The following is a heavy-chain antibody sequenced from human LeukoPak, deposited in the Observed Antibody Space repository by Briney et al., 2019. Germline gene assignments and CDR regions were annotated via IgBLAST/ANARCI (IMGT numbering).Heavy chain of an antibody. CDR1: GGSISSYY. Sequence: PSETLSLTCTVSGGSISSYYWSWIRQPPGKGLEWIGYIYYSGSTNYNPSLKSRVTISVDTSKNQFSLKLSSVTAADTAVYYCVVTQKWLAFDYWGQGILVTVSS. D-gene: IGHD6-19*01. J-gene: IGHJ4*02. CDR3: VVTQKWLAFDY. CDR2: IYYSGST. V-gene: IGHV4-59*01.